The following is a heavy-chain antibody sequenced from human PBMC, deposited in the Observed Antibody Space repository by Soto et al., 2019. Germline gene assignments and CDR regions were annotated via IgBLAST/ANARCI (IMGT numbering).Heavy chain of an antibody. V-gene: IGHV3-30-3*01. D-gene: IGHD2-15*01. CDR1: ACMLRPCS. J-gene: IGHJ6*01. CDR2: IPYDGSNK. CDR3: ASDWAGSCGFHSDGHYG. Sequence: ERALRLWKAASACMLRPCSMHGCRQAPDKKLEWVAVIPYDGSNKYYADSVKGRFTISRDNSKNTLYLQMNSLRAADTPVYYYASDWAGSCGFHSDGHYG.